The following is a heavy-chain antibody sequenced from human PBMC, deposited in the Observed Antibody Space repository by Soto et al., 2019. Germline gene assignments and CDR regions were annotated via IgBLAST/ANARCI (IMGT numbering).Heavy chain of an antibody. Sequence: GGSLRLSCAASGFTFNSYGIHWVRQAPGKALEWVAVISYDGNNIYYGDSVQGRFTISRDNSKNTIYLQMNSPRAEDTAVYYCAKDVAYCTNGVCLYNWLDPWGQGTLVTVYS. CDR1: GFTFNSYG. D-gene: IGHD2-8*01. V-gene: IGHV3-30*18. CDR3: AKDVAYCTNGVCLYNWLDP. CDR2: ISYDGNNI. J-gene: IGHJ5*02.